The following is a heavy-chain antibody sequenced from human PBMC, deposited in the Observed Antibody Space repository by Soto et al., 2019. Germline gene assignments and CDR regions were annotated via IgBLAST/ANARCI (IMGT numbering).Heavy chain of an antibody. Sequence: SLRLSCAASGLTFSSYAMSWVRQAPGKGLEWVSAISGSGGSIHYADSVKGRFTISRDNSKNTLYLQMNSLRDEDTAVYHCVKGYWKGDVWGQGTTVTVSS. CDR1: GLTFSSYA. CDR3: VKGYWKGDV. CDR2: ISGSGGSI. D-gene: IGHD1-1*01. J-gene: IGHJ6*02. V-gene: IGHV3-23*01.